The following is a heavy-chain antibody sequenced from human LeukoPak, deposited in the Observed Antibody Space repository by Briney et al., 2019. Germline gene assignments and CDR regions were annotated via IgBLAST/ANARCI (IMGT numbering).Heavy chain of an antibody. V-gene: IGHV3-7*02. J-gene: IGHJ5*02. CDR2: IKQDGSEK. CDR1: GFTFSSYW. D-gene: IGHD2-15*01. Sequence: GGSLRLSCAASGFTFSSYWMSWVRQAPGKGLEWVANIKQDGSEKYYVDSVKGRFTISRDNSKNTLYLQMDSLRAEDTAVYYCATKSLGRVAATPASWGQGTLVTVSS. CDR3: ATKSLGRVAATPAS.